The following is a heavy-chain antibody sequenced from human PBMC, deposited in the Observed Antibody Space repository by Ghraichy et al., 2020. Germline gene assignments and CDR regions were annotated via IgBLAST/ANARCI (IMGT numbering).Heavy chain of an antibody. CDR2: INSDGSST. CDR3: ASQSPSIAY. J-gene: IGHJ4*02. Sequence: GESLNISCAASGFTFSSYWMHWVRQAPGKGLVWVSRINSDGSSTSYADSVKGRFTISRDNAKNTLYLQMNSVRVEDTAVYYCASQSPSIAYWGQGTLVTVSS. CDR1: GFTFSSYW. V-gene: IGHV3-74*01.